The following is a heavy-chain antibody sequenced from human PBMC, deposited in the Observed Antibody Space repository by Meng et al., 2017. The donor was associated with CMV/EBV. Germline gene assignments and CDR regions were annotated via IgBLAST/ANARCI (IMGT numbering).Heavy chain of an antibody. V-gene: IGHV3-23*03. CDR1: GFTFSNFD. J-gene: IGHJ4*02. CDR2: IYRGGVST. Sequence: GESLKISCAASGFTFSNFDTSWVRQAPGKGLEWVSFIYRGGVSTYYADSVRGRFTISRDNSKNALYLQMNSLRAEDTAVYYCAKLAGSSWYGSYFDYWGQGTLVTVSS. CDR3: AKLAGSSWYGSYFDY. D-gene: IGHD6-13*01.